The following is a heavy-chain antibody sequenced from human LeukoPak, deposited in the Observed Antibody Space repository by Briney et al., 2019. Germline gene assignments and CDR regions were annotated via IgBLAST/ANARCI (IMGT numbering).Heavy chain of an antibody. Sequence: PSETLSLTCVVYGGSFSGYYWSWIRQPPGKGLEWIGEINHSGSTDYNPSLKSRVTISVDTSKNQFSLKLRSVTAADRAVYYCARGRTGYQLLPTKKDYSYYYVDVWDKGTTVTVSS. D-gene: IGHD2-2*01. V-gene: IGHV4-34*01. CDR3: ARGRTGYQLLPTKKDYSYYYVDV. CDR2: INHSGST. CDR1: GGSFSGYY. J-gene: IGHJ6*03.